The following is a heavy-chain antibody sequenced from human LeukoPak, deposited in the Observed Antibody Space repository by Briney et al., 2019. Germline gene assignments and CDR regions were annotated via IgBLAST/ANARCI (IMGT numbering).Heavy chain of an antibody. Sequence: GGSLRLSCAAPGFTFSSYAMSWVRQAPGKGLEWVSAISGSGGSTYYADSVKGRFTISRDNSKNTLYLQMNSLRAEDTAVYYCAKVSSVLRYFDWFTASFDYWGQGTLVTVSS. J-gene: IGHJ4*02. CDR1: GFTFSSYA. V-gene: IGHV3-23*01. D-gene: IGHD3-9*01. CDR3: AKVSSVLRYFDWFTASFDY. CDR2: ISGSGGST.